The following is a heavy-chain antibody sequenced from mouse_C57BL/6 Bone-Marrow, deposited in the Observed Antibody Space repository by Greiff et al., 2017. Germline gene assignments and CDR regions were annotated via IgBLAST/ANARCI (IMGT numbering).Heavy chain of an antibody. V-gene: IGHV1-52*01. Sequence: QVQLQQPGAELVRPGSSVKLSCKASGYTFTSYWMHWVKQRPIQGLEWIGNIDPSDSATHYNQKFKDKATLTVDKSSSSAYMQLSSLTSEDSAVYYCARRGSDSNYGYYWGQGTTLTVSS. D-gene: IGHD2-5*01. CDR3: ARRGSDSNYGYY. CDR1: GYTFTSYW. CDR2: IDPSDSAT. J-gene: IGHJ2*01.